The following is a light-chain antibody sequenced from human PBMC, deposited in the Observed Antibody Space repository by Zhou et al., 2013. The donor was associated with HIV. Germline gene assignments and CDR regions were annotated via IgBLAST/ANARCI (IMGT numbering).Light chain of an antibody. V-gene: IGKV2-29*03. CDR3: MQAINLRT. J-gene: IGKJ1*01. CDR2: EVS. Sequence: IVMTQTPLFLSVTPGQPASISCKSSQSLLRSDGKTFLYWYVQKPGHAPQLLINEVSSRFSGVPDRFSGSGSGTDFTLTISRVEADDVGIYYCMQAINLRTFGQGTKLEI. CDR1: QSLLRSDGKTF.